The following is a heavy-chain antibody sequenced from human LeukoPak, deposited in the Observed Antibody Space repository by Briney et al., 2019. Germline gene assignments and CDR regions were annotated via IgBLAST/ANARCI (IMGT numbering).Heavy chain of an antibody. CDR2: ISYDGSNK. V-gene: IGHV3-30-3*01. CDR3: GVFGMDV. Sequence: GGSLRLSCAASGFTFSSYAMHWVRQAPGKGLEWVAVISYDGSNKYYADSVQGRFTISRDNSKNALYLQMNSLRAEDTAVYYCGVFGMDVWGQGTTVTVSS. J-gene: IGHJ6*02. CDR1: GFTFSSYA.